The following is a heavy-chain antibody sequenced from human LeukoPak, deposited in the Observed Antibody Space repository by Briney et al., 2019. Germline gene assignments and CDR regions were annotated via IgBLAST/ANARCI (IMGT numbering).Heavy chain of an antibody. Sequence: GASVKVSCKASGYTFTSYGISWVRQAPGQGLEWMGRISAYNGNTNYAQKLQGRVTMTTDTSTSTAYMELRSLRSDDTAVYYCARVHHYDYVWGSYRYTDEVDYWGQGTLVTVSS. J-gene: IGHJ4*02. D-gene: IGHD3-16*02. CDR3: ARVHHYDYVWGSYRYTDEVDY. CDR2: ISAYNGNT. V-gene: IGHV1-18*01. CDR1: GYTFTSYG.